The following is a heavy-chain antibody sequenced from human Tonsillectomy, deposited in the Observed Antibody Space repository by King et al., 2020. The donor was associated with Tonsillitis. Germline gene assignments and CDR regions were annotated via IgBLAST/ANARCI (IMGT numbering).Heavy chain of an antibody. V-gene: IGHV4-30-2*01. D-gene: IGHD4-17*01. CDR2: IYHSGST. CDR1: GGSISSGGHS. CDR3: ARGSGYGDYVSGIDY. Sequence: QLQESGSGLVKPSQTLSLTCAVSGGSISSGGHSWSWIRQPPGKGLEWIGYIYHSGSTYYNPSLKSRVTISIDRSKNHFSLKLSSVTAADTAVYYCARGSGYGDYVSGIDYWGQGTLVTVSS. J-gene: IGHJ4*02.